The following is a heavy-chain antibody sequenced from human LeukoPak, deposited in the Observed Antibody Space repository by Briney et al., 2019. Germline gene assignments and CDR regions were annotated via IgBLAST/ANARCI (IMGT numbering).Heavy chain of an antibody. CDR2: ISSGSDTI. CDR3: ARTYDHTGSHYYYYMDV. J-gene: IGHJ6*03. CDR1: GFSFNSYT. Sequence: GGSLRLSCAASGFSFNSYTMNWVRQAPGQGLEWVSFISSGSDTIYYADSVKGRFTISRDNAKNSLSLQMNSLSAEDTAVYFCARTYDHTGSHYYYYMDVWGKGTTVTVS. D-gene: IGHD3-22*01. V-gene: IGHV3-48*01.